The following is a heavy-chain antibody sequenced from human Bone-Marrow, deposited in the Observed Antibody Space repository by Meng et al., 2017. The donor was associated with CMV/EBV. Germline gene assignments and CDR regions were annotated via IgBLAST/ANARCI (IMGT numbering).Heavy chain of an antibody. D-gene: IGHD1-26*01. Sequence: GASLKISCTASGFIFSNHGMHWVRQAPGKGLEWVAIRWNDGSNKYYADSVTGRFTTSRDNSKNTLYLHMNRLRAEDTAVYNCARAWYSGSFYGMDVWGQGTTVTVSS. V-gene: IGHV3-33*01. CDR1: GFIFSNHG. CDR2: RWNDGSNK. J-gene: IGHJ6*02. CDR3: ARAWYSGSFYGMDV.